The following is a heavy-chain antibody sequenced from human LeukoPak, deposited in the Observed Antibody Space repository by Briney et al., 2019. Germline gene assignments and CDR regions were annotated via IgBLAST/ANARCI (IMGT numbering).Heavy chain of an antibody. D-gene: IGHD3-22*01. CDR1: GFTFSSYA. J-gene: IGHJ4*02. Sequence: GRSLRLSCAASGFTFSSYAMHWVRQAPGKGLEWVAVISYEGSNKYYADSVKGRFTISRDNSKNTLYLQMNSLRAEDTAVYYCAKDTYYYDSSGQRGYYFDYWGQGTLVTVSS. CDR2: ISYEGSNK. V-gene: IGHV3-30-3*01. CDR3: AKDTYYYDSSGQRGYYFDY.